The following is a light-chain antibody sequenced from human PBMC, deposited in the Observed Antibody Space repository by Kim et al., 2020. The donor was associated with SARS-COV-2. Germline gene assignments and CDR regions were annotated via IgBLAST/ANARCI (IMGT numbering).Light chain of an antibody. CDR2: LDSDGSH. J-gene: IGLJ3*02. V-gene: IGLV4-69*01. Sequence: ASVKLTCTLSSGHSSYAIAWHQQQPGKGPRFLMKLDSDGSHNKGDGIPARFSGSSSGAERYLTISSLQSEDEADYYCQTWDTGVRLFGGGTQLTVL. CDR3: QTWDTGVRL. CDR1: SGHSSYA.